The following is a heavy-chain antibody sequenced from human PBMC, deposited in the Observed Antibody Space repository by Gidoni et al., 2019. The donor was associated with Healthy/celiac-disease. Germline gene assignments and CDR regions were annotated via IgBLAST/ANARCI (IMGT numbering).Heavy chain of an antibody. D-gene: IGHD1-1*01. V-gene: IGHV6-1*01. J-gene: IGHJ6*02. CDR2: TYYRSKWYN. Sequence: QVQLQQSGPGLVKPSQTLSLTCSISGASVSSNSAAWNWIRQSPSRGLEWLGRTYYRSKWYNDYAVSVKSRITINPDTSKNQFSLQLNSVTPKDTAVYYCARSTGTWEYYYYYYGMDVWGQGTTVTVSS. CDR1: GASVSSNSAA. CDR3: ARSTGTWEYYYYYYGMDV.